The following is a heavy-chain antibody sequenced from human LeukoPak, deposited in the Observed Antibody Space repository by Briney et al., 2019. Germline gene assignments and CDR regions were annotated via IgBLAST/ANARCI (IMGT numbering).Heavy chain of an antibody. D-gene: IGHD3-3*01. Sequence: SETLSLTCTVSGGSIRSYYWTWIRQPPGKGLEWIGEIYHSGSTNYNPSLTSRVTISVDKSKKQLSLKLSSVTAADTAVYYCAREDYDDSGAWYFDLWGRGTLVTVSS. J-gene: IGHJ2*01. V-gene: IGHV4-59*12. CDR3: AREDYDDSGAWYFDL. CDR2: IYHSGST. CDR1: GGSIRSYY.